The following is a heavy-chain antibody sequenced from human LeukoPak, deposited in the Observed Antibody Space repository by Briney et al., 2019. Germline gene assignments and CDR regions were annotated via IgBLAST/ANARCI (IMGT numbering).Heavy chain of an antibody. CDR2: IRYSGSS. V-gene: IGHV4-30-4*01. D-gene: IGHD3-9*01. CDR3: ARGLNYDVLTGYKDNIDY. J-gene: IGHJ4*02. CDR1: GGSISSGDYY. Sequence: SETLSLTCTVSGGSISSGDYYWSWIRQPPGKGLEWIGYIRYSGSSYSNPSLKSRVTISVDMSKNQFSLKLNSVTAADTAVYYCARGLNYDVLTGYKDNIDYWGQGTLVTVSS.